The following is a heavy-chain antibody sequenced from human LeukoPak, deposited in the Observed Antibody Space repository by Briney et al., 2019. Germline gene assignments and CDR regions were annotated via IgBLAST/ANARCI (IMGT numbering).Heavy chain of an antibody. D-gene: IGHD3-3*01. Sequence: GGSLRLSCAASGSTFDDYAMSWVRQAPEKGLEWVGFIRGKAYGETTEYAASVQGRFTISRDDYESTTYLQLNSLKAEDTGVYYCTRGSDTIFGVARDGFDSWGQGTLVTVSS. CDR1: GSTFDDYA. CDR3: TRGSDTIFGVARDGFDS. CDR2: IRGKAYGETT. V-gene: IGHV3-49*04. J-gene: IGHJ4*02.